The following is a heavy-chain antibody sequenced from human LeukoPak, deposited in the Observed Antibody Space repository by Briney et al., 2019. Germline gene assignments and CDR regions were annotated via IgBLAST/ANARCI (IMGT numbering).Heavy chain of an antibody. CDR1: GGIFSSYA. V-gene: IGHV1-69*13. CDR2: IIPIFGTA. Sequence: VKVSCKASGGIFSSYAISWVRQAPGQGLEWMGGIIPIFGTANYAQKFQGRVTITTDESTSTAYMELSNLRSEDTAVYYCARARIMGATSPFDYWGQGTLVTVSS. D-gene: IGHD1-26*01. J-gene: IGHJ4*02. CDR3: ARARIMGATSPFDY.